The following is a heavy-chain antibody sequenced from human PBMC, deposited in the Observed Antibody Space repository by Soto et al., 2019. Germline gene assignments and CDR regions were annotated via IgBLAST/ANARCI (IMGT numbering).Heavy chain of an antibody. D-gene: IGHD6-13*01. J-gene: IGHJ4*02. CDR3: ARQVRFSSNWFDY. CDR1: GGSISSFY. CDR2: IHYSGST. V-gene: IGHV4-59*08. Sequence: QVQLQESGPGLVKPSETLSLTCNVSGGSISSFYWSWIRQPPGKGLEWIGHIHYSGSTKYNPSLKSRVTISADTSKNQCALRLSSVTAADTAVYYCARQVRFSSNWFDYGGQGTLVTVSS.